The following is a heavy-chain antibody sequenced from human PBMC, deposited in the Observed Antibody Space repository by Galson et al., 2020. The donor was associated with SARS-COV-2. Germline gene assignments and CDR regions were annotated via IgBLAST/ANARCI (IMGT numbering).Heavy chain of an antibody. D-gene: IGHD3-3*01. CDR2: IYYSGST. CDR3: ARAAYDFWRGSPAYDWFDP. J-gene: IGHJ5*02. V-gene: IGHV4-61*01. CDR1: GGSVSSGSYY. Sequence: SETLSLTCTVSGGSVSSGSYYWSWIRQPPGKGLEWIGYIYYSGSTNYNPSLKSRVTISVDTSKNQFSLKLSSVTAADTAVYYCARAAYDFWRGSPAYDWFDPWGQGTLVAVSP.